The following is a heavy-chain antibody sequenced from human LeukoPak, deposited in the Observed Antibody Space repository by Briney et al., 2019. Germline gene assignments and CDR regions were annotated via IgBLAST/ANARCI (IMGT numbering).Heavy chain of an antibody. J-gene: IGHJ4*02. CDR3: RAVAGKGFDY. V-gene: IGHV4-59*08. Sequence: SETLSLTCAVSGGSISGYYWSWIRQPPGKGLEWIGYIYDSGSTNYNPSLKSRVTISVDTSKNQFSLKLSSVTAADTAVYYCRAVAGKGFDYWGQGTLVTVSS. CDR1: GGSISGYY. CDR2: IYDSGST. D-gene: IGHD6-19*01.